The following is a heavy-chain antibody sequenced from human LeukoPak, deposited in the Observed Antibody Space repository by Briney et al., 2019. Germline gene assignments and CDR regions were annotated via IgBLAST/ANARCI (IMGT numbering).Heavy chain of an antibody. CDR3: TTGGSVIVAGTRAFGI. D-gene: IGHD5-12*01. J-gene: IGHJ3*02. V-gene: IGHV3-15*07. CDR2: IKSEIDGGTV. CDR1: GFTFSYSW. Sequence: GGSLRLSCAASGFTFSYSWMNWVRQAPGKGLEWVGRIKSEIDGGTVDYAAPVEDRFSISRDDSQGTLYLQMNSLRTEDTAVYYCTTGGSVIVAGTRAFGIWGQGTMVTVSS.